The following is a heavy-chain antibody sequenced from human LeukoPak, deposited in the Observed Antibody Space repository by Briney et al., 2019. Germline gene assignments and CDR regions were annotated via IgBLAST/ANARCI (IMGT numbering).Heavy chain of an antibody. CDR3: ARDPDV. J-gene: IGHJ6*04. CDR2: IYTSGST. CDR1: GGSISSGSYY. Sequence: PSETLSLTCTVSGGSISSGSYYWSWIRQPAGKGLEWNGRIYTSGSTNYNPSLKSRVTISVDTSKNQFSLKLSSVTAADTAVYYCARDPDVWGKGTTVTVSS. V-gene: IGHV4-61*02.